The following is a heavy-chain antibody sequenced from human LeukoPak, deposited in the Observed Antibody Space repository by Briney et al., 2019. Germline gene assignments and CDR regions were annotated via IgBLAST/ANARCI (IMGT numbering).Heavy chain of an antibody. CDR3: ARAHRLVLHYFDS. D-gene: IGHD2-15*01. J-gene: IGHJ4*02. Sequence: NASETLSLTCTVSGDSISSGSYYWGWLRQPPGKGLEWIGNIYYRGNTYFNPSLKSRVIISVDTSKNQFSLKLTSVTAADTAVYYCARAHRLVLHYFDSWGQGTLVTVSS. CDR1: GDSISSGSYY. CDR2: IYYRGNT. V-gene: IGHV4-39*07.